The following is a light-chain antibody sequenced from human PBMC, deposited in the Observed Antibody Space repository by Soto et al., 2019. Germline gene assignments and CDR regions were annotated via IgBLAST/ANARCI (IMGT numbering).Light chain of an antibody. J-gene: IGKJ2*01. CDR2: DAS. Sequence: DIQMTQSPSSLSASVGDRVTITCQASRDISVYLNWYQQKPGKPPKLLFYDASNLQTGVPSRFSGSGSGTHFTFTISSLQPEDIATYYCQQYDNLPPYTFGQGTKLEIK. CDR3: QQYDNLPPYT. CDR1: RDISVY. V-gene: IGKV1-33*01.